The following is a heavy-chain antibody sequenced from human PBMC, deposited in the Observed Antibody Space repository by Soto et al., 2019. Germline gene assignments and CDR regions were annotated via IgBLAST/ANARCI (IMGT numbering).Heavy chain of an antibody. CDR1: GFTFSSYS. Sequence: GGSLRLSCAASGFTFSSYSMNWVRQAPGKGLEWVSYISSSSSTIYYADSVKGRFTISRDNAKNSLYLQMNSLRAEDTAVYYCARGGDSSSPPTRIKVYYYYYYMDVWGKGTTVTVSS. CDR2: ISSSSSTI. V-gene: IGHV3-48*01. J-gene: IGHJ6*03. CDR3: ARGGDSSSPPTRIKVYYYYYYMDV. D-gene: IGHD6-6*01.